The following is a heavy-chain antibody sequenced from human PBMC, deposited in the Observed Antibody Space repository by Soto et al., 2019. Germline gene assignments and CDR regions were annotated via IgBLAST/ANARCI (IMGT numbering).Heavy chain of an antibody. CDR3: AHTVSRYLLYH. CDR1: GFSLSTNGVG. CDR2: IYWDDDK. V-gene: IGHV2-5*02. D-gene: IGHD1-1*01. J-gene: IGHJ5*02. Sequence: QITLKESGPTLVKPTQTLTLTCTFSGFSLSTNGVGVGWIRQPPGKALEWLALIYWDDDKRYSPSLKSRLTITKDTSKRQVVLTLTNMDPVNTATYYCAHTVSRYLLYHWGQGTLVTVSS.